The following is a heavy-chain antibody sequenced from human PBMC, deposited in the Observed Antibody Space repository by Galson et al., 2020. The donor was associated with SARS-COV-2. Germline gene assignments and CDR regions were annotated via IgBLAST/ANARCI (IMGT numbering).Heavy chain of an antibody. Sequence: GGSLRLSCAASGFTFSDYYMSWIRQAPGKGLEWVSYISSSGSTIYYADSVKGRFTISRDNAKNSLYLQMNSLRAEDTAVYYCAVSYGDYAWYFDLWGRGTLVTVSS. CDR3: AVSYGDYAWYFDL. J-gene: IGHJ2*01. CDR1: GFTFSDYY. V-gene: IGHV3-11*01. D-gene: IGHD4-17*01. CDR2: ISSSGSTI.